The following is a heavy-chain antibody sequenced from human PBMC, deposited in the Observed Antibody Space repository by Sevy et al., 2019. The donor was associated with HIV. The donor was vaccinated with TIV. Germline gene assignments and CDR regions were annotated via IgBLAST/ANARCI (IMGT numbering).Heavy chain of an antibody. D-gene: IGHD4-17*01. CDR1: GGSISSYY. CDR2: IYYSGST. V-gene: IGHV4-59*01. Sequence: SETLSLTCTVSGGSISSYYWSWIRQPPGKGLEWIGYIYYSGSTNYNPSLKSRVTISVDTSKNQFSLRLSSVTAADTAVYYCASTTVTTNYFDYWGQGTLVTVSS. J-gene: IGHJ4*02. CDR3: ASTTVTTNYFDY.